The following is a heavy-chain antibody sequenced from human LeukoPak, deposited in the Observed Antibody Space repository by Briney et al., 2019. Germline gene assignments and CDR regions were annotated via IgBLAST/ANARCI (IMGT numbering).Heavy chain of an antibody. CDR3: AKLRGLAVANYYFDY. CDR2: ISYDGSNK. Sequence: GGSLRLSCAASGFTFSRYGMHWVRQAPGKGLEWVAVISYDGSNKYYADSVKGRFTISRDNSKNTLYLQMNSLRAEDTAVYYCAKLRGLAVANYYFDYWGQGTLVTVSS. CDR1: GFTFSRYG. V-gene: IGHV3-30*18. D-gene: IGHD6-19*01. J-gene: IGHJ4*02.